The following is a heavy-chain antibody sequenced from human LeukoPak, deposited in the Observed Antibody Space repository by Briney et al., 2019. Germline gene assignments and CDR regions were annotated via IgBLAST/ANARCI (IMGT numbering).Heavy chain of an antibody. J-gene: IGHJ5*02. D-gene: IGHD6-19*01. CDR3: ARDRQQLVRGIAVAGPFDP. CDR1: GYTFTSYG. V-gene: IGHV1-18*01. Sequence: EASVKVSCKASGYTFTSYGISWVRQAPGQGLEWMGWISAYNGNTNFAQKLQGRVTMTTDTSTSTAYMELRSLRSDDTAVYYCARDRQQLVRGIAVAGPFDPWGQGTLVTVSS. CDR2: ISAYNGNT.